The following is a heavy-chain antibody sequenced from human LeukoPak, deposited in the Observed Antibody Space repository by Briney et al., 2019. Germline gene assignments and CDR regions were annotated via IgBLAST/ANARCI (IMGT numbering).Heavy chain of an antibody. V-gene: IGHV3-11*04. Sequence: GGSLRLSCAASGFTFSDYYMSWIRQAPGKGLEWVSYISSSGSTIYYADSVRGRFTISRDNSKNTLYLQMNSLRAEDTAVYYCAKDVAITGTLRYFDLWGRGTLVTVSS. D-gene: IGHD1-14*01. J-gene: IGHJ2*01. CDR1: GFTFSDYY. CDR2: ISSSGSTI. CDR3: AKDVAITGTLRYFDL.